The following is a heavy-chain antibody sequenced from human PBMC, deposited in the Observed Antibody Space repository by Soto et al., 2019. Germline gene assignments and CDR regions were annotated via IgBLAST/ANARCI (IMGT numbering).Heavy chain of an antibody. CDR1: GFTFSSYS. V-gene: IGHV3-21*01. D-gene: IGHD3-10*01. CDR2: ISSSSSYI. CDR3: ARAPPQLLWFGESPYYFDY. J-gene: IGHJ4*02. Sequence: GGSLRLSCAASGFTFSSYSMNWVRQAPGKGLEWVSSISSSSSYIYYADSVKGRFTISRDNAKISLYLQMNSLRAEDTAVYYCARAPPQLLWFGESPYYFDYWGQGTLVTVSS.